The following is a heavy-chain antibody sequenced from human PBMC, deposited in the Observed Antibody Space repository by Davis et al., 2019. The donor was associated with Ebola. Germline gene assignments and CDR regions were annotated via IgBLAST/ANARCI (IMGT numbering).Heavy chain of an antibody. CDR1: GFNFRSYG. V-gene: IGHV3-30*19. CDR3: ARDLGNYGMDV. D-gene: IGHD7-27*01. CDR2: IWYDGSRK. J-gene: IGHJ6*02. Sequence: GGSLRLSCAASGFNFRSYGMHWVRQAPDKGLEWVAVIWYDGSRKYYGDSVKGRFTISRDNSKNTLYLQMNSLRAEDTAVYYCARDLGNYGMDVWGQGTTVTVSS.